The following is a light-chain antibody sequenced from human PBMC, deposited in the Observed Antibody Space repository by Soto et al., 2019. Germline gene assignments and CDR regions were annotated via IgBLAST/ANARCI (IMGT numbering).Light chain of an antibody. Sequence: EIVMTQSPATLSVSPGERATLSCRASQRVSSNLAWYQQKPGQAPRLLIYGASTRATGIPARFSGSGSVTEFTLTISSLQSEDFAVYYCQQYNNWPLYTFGQGTKLEIK. CDR3: QQYNNWPLYT. CDR2: GAS. J-gene: IGKJ2*01. CDR1: QRVSSN. V-gene: IGKV3-15*01.